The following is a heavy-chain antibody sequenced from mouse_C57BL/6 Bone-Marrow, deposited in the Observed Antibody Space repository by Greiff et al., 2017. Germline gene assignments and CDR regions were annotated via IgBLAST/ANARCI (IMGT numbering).Heavy chain of an antibody. Sequence: VQLQQSGAELARPGASVKLSCKASGYTFTSYGISWVKQRTGQGLEWIGEIYPRSGNTYYNEKFKGKATLTADKSSSTAYMELRSLTSEDSAVYFCARNGGYYGGLGAMDYWGKGTSVTVSS. J-gene: IGHJ4*01. CDR1: GYTFTSYG. D-gene: IGHD2-3*01. CDR2: IYPRSGNT. V-gene: IGHV1-81*01. CDR3: ARNGGYYGGLGAMDY.